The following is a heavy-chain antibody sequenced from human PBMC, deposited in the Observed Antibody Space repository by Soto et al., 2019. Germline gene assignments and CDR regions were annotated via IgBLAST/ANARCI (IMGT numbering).Heavy chain of an antibody. D-gene: IGHD3-10*01. CDR1: GFTFSSHG. CDR3: ARRITMVRGPYYYSGMDV. CDR2: ISSTSSTK. V-gene: IGHV3-48*02. Sequence: GGSLRLSCAASGFTFSSHGMIWVRQAPGKGLEWVSYISSTSSTKSYADSVKGRFTISRDNAKNSLYLQMNSLRDEDTAVYYCARRITMVRGPYYYSGMDVWGQGTTVTVSS. J-gene: IGHJ6*02.